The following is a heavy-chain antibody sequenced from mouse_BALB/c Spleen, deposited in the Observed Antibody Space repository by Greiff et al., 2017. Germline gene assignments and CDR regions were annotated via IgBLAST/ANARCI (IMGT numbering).Heavy chain of an antibody. CDR2: ISYSGST. D-gene: IGHD2-14*01. Sequence: EVKLVESGPGLVKPSQSLSLTCTVTGYSITSDYAWNWIRQFPGNKLEWMGYISYSGSTSYNPSLKSRISITRDTSKNQFFLQLNSVTTEDTATYYCARYDAYYAMDYWGQGTSVTVSS. CDR1: GYSITSDYA. J-gene: IGHJ4*01. CDR3: ARYDAYYAMDY. V-gene: IGHV3-2*02.